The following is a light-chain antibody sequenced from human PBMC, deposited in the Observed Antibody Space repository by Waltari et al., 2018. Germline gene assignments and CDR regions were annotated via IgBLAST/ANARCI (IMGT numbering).Light chain of an antibody. Sequence: EIVLTQSPATLSLSAGERAALSCTASQSVGTSLAWYHHQAGQAPRLLIYDASKRAAGIPARFSGSGSGTDFTLTISSLEPEDFAVYYCQQRSSWPRTFGQGTKVEI. J-gene: IGKJ1*01. CDR3: QQRSSWPRT. CDR1: QSVGTS. V-gene: IGKV3-11*01. CDR2: DAS.